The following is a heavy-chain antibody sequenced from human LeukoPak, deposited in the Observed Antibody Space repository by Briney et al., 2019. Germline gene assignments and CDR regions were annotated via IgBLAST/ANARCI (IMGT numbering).Heavy chain of an antibody. CDR2: ISAYNGNT. J-gene: IGHJ4*02. CDR1: GYTFTSYG. Sequence: ASVKVSCKASGYTFTSYGISWVRQAPGQGLEWMGWISAYNGNTNYAQKLQGRVTMTRDTSTSTVYMELSSLRFEDTAVYYCARDRTIAAAAPDYWGQGTLVTVSS. CDR3: ARDRTIAAAAPDY. D-gene: IGHD6-13*01. V-gene: IGHV1-18*01.